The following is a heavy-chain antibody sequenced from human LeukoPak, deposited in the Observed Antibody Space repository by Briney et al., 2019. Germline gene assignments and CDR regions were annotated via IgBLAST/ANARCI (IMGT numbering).Heavy chain of an antibody. J-gene: IGHJ4*02. CDR3: ARGYWYSSSWSY. Sequence: SSETLSLTCAVYGGSFSGYYWSWIRQPPGKGLEWIGEINHSGSTNYNPSLKSRVTISVDTSKNQFSLKLSSVTAADTAVYYCARGYWYSSSWSYWGQGTLVTVSS. V-gene: IGHV4-34*01. D-gene: IGHD6-13*01. CDR1: GGSFSGYY. CDR2: INHSGST.